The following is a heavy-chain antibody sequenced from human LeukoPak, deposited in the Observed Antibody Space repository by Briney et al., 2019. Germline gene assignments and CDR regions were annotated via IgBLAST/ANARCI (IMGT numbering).Heavy chain of an antibody. V-gene: IGHV1-3*01. CDR1: GYSFTSYW. J-gene: IGHJ5*02. CDR2: INAGNGNT. Sequence: GESLKISCKGSGYSFTSYWIGWVRQAPGQRLEWMGWINAGNGNTKYSQKFQGRVTITRDTSASTAYMELSSLRSEDTAVYYCARFTMTRGWFDPWGQGSLVTISS. CDR3: ARFTMTRGWFDP. D-gene: IGHD3-22*01.